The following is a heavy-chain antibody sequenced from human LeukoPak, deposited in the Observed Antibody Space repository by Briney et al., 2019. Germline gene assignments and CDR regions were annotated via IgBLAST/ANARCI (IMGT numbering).Heavy chain of an antibody. D-gene: IGHD5-18*01. V-gene: IGHV3-21*01. CDR1: GFTFSSYS. J-gene: IGHJ3*02. CDR3: ARDPDSSPAVGAFDI. Sequence: PGGSLRLSCAASGFTFSSYSMNWVRQAPGKGLEWVSSISSSSSYIYYADSVKGRFTISRDNAKNSLYLQMNSLRAEDTAVYYCARDPDSSPAVGAFDIWGQGTMVTVSS. CDR2: ISSSSSYI.